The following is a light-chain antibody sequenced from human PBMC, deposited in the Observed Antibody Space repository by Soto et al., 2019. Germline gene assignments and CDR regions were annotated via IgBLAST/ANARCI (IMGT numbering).Light chain of an antibody. CDR2: ENN. CDR3: QSYDSSLSGYV. V-gene: IGLV1-40*01. J-gene: IGLJ1*01. CDR1: SSNIGAGYE. Sequence: QSVLTQPPSVSAAPGQRVTICCTGSSSNIGAGYEAHWYQQVPGTAPKLLIYENNNRPSGVPDRFSGSKSGTSASLAITGLQAEDEAEYYCQSYDSSLSGYVFGIGTKLTVL.